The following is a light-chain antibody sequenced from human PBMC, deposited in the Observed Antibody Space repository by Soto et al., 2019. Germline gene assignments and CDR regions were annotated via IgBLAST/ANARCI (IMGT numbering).Light chain of an antibody. V-gene: IGLV2-14*01. Sequence: QSVLTQPASVSGSPGQSITISCTGTSSDVGGYNYVSWYQQHPGKAPKLMIYDVSNRPSGVSNRFSGSKSGNTASLTISGLQAEDEAYYYCRSYTSSSTLVFGGGTKLTVL. CDR3: RSYTSSSTLV. CDR2: DVS. J-gene: IGLJ2*01. CDR1: SSDVGGYNY.